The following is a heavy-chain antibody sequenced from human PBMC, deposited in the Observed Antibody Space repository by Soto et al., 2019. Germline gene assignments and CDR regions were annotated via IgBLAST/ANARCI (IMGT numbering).Heavy chain of an antibody. CDR3: ATVGFCSDVTATTGMDV. CDR1: VGSVSSGSYY. V-gene: IGHV4-61*01. D-gene: IGHD2-15*01. CDR2: IYYSGST. Sequence: SETLSLTCTVSVGSVSSGSYYWSWIRQPPGKGLEWIGYIYYSGSTNYNPSLKSRVTISVDKSKNQFSLKLSSVTASDTAVYYCATVGFCSDVTATTGMDVWGQGTTVTVSS. J-gene: IGHJ6*02.